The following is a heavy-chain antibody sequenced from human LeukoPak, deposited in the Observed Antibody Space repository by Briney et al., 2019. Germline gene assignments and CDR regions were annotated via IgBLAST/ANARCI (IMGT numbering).Heavy chain of an antibody. Sequence: PGRSLRLSCAASGFTVSNNYMSWVRQAPGKGLEWVSVIYSGGSTYYADSVKGRFTISRDNSKNTLYLQMNSLRAEDTAVYYCAKHPASDSSYLDYWGQGTLVTVSS. J-gene: IGHJ4*02. V-gene: IGHV3-53*01. CDR2: IYSGGST. CDR1: GFTVSNNY. CDR3: AKHPASDSSYLDY. D-gene: IGHD6-6*01.